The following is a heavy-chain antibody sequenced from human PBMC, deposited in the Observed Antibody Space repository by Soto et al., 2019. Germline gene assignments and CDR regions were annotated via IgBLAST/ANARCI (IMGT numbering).Heavy chain of an antibody. Sequence: SETLSLTCTVSGGSISSYYWSWIRQPPGKGLEWIGYIYYSGSTNYNPSLKSRVTISVDTSKNQFSLKLSSVTAADTAVYYCARQVSILEWLLYPESPGWFDPWGQGTLVTVSS. D-gene: IGHD3-3*01. CDR1: GGSISSYY. V-gene: IGHV4-59*08. CDR3: ARQVSILEWLLYPESPGWFDP. CDR2: IYYSGST. J-gene: IGHJ5*02.